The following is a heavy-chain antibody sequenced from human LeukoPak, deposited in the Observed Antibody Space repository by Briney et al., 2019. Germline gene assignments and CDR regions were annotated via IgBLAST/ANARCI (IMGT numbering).Heavy chain of an antibody. CDR3: TRGPPDY. V-gene: IGHV3-72*01. CDR2: IRNKPNSYTT. CDR1: GFTFSDYY. J-gene: IGHJ4*02. Sequence: GGSLRLSCAASGFTFSDYYMSWIRQAPGKGLEWVGRIRNKPNSYTTEYAASVKGRFTISRDDSKNSLYLQMNSLKTEDTAVYYCTRGPPDYRGQGTLVTVPS.